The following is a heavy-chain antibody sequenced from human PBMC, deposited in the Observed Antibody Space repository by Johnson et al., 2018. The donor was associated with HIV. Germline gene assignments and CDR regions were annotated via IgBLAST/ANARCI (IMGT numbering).Heavy chain of an antibody. CDR1: GFTFSSYW. CDR2: IKQDGSEK. J-gene: IGHJ3*02. D-gene: IGHD6-19*01. V-gene: IGHV3-7*01. CDR3: ARDGCIAVAAPTQGCAFDI. Sequence: VQLVESGGGLVQPGGSLRLSCAASGFTFSSYWMSWVRQAPGKGLEWVANIKQDGSEKYYVDSVKGRFTISRDNAKNSLYLQMNSLRAEDTAVYYCARDGCIAVAAPTQGCAFDIWGQGTMVTVSS.